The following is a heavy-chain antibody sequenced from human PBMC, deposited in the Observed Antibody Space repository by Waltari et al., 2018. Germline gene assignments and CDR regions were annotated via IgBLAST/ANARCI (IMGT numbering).Heavy chain of an antibody. CDR2: INHSGST. V-gene: IGHV4-34*01. J-gene: IGHJ4*02. CDR1: GGSFSGYY. Sequence: QVQLQQWGAGLLKPSETLSLTCAVSGGSFSGYYWSWTRQPPGKGLEWIGEINHSGSTNYNPSLKSRVTISVDTSKNQFSLKLSSVTAADTAVYYCARVLNYWGQGTLVTVSS. CDR3: ARVLNY.